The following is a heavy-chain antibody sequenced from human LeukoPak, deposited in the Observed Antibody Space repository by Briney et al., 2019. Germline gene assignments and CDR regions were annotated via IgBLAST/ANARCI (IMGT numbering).Heavy chain of an antibody. V-gene: IGHV4-61*02. CDR3: ARSGGIFPDLDY. J-gene: IGHJ4*02. CDR2: IYTSGSTSGST. CDR1: GGSISSNNYY. Sequence: SETLSLTCTVSGGSISSNNYYWNWIRQPAGKGLEWIGRIYTSGSTSGSTNYNPSLKSRVTISVDTSKNQFSLKLSSVTAADTAVYYCARSGGIFPDLDYWGQGTLVTVSS. D-gene: IGHD2-15*01.